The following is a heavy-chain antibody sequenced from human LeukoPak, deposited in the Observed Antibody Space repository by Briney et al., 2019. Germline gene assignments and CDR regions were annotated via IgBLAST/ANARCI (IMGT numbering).Heavy chain of an antibody. CDR2: INPNSGGT. Sequence: ASVKVSCTASGYTFTGYYMHWVRQAPGQGLEWMGWINPNSGGTNYAQKFQGRVTMTRDTSISTAYMELSSLRSEDMAVYYCARGSADRGGIQSGAFDIWGQATMVTVSS. CDR3: ARGSADRGGIQSGAFDI. CDR1: GYTFTGYY. V-gene: IGHV1-2*02. D-gene: IGHD5-18*01. J-gene: IGHJ3*02.